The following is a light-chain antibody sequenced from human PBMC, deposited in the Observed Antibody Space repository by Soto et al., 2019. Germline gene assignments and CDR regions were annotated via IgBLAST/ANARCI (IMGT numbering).Light chain of an antibody. Sequence: DLQMTQSPSSLSASVGDSVTIICRASQSISRYLNWYQQRPGKVPKVLIYAAASLQSGVPPRFTGSGAGTEFTLTSSGLQPEDVATYYCQQSYITPYTFGQGTKLDIE. CDR3: QQSYITPYT. J-gene: IGKJ2*01. CDR1: QSISRY. V-gene: IGKV1-39*01. CDR2: AAA.